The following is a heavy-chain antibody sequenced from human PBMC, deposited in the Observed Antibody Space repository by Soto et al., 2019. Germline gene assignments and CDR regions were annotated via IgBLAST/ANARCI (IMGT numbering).Heavy chain of an antibody. D-gene: IGHD6-25*01. V-gene: IGHV1-18*04. CDR3: ARDETAAVANYYYYGMDV. CDR1: GYTFTSYG. J-gene: IGHJ6*02. CDR2: ISAYNGNT. Sequence: QVQLVQSGAEVKKPGASVKVSCKASGYTFTSYGISWVRQAPGQGLEWMGWISAYNGNTNYAQKLQGRVTMTTDTSTSTAYMELRSLRADDTAVYYCARDETAAVANYYYYGMDVWGQGTTVTVSS.